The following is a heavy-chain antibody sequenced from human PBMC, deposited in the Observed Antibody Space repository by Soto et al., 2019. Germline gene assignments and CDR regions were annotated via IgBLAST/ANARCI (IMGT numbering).Heavy chain of an antibody. Sequence: ASVKVSCKASGYTFTGYYMHWVRQAPGQGLEWMGWINPNSGGTNYAQKFQGRVTMTRDTSISTAYMELSSLRSEDTAVYYCSRGYCSGDSCSDYYYYDMDVWGQGTTVTVSS. D-gene: IGHD2-15*01. CDR1: GYTFTGYY. J-gene: IGHJ6*02. CDR2: INPNSGGT. CDR3: SRGYCSGDSCSDYYYYDMDV. V-gene: IGHV1-2*02.